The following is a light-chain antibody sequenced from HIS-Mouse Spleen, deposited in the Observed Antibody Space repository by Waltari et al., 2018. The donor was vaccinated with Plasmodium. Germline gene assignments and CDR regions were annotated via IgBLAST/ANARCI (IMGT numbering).Light chain of an antibody. V-gene: IGKV1-33*01. Sequence: DIQMTQSPSSLSASVGDRVTITCQASQDISNYLNWYQQKPGKDPKLLIYDASNLETGVPSRFSGSGSGTDFTFTISSLQPEDIVTYYCQQYDNLPYTFGQGTKLEIK. J-gene: IGKJ2*01. CDR2: DAS. CDR3: QQYDNLPYT. CDR1: QDISNY.